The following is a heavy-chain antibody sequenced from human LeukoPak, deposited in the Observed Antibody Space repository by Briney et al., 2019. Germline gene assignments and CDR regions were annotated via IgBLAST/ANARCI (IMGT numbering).Heavy chain of an antibody. CDR2: FDPEDGET. D-gene: IGHD2-2*01. V-gene: IGHV1-24*01. CDR1: GYTLTELS. J-gene: IGHJ4*02. CDR3: AHARDCSSTSCYQYYFDY. Sequence: ASVKVSCKVSGYTLTELSMHWVRQAPGKGLEWMGGFDPEDGETIYAQKFQGRVTITEDTSTDTAYMELSSLRSEDTAVYYCAHARDCSSTSCYQYYFDYWGQGTLVTVSS.